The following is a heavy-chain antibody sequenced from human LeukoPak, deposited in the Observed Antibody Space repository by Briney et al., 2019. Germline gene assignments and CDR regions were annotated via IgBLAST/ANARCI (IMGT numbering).Heavy chain of an antibody. CDR2: TIPIFGMT. CDR3: ARDLRGVYYDSSGRDAFDI. J-gene: IGHJ3*02. V-gene: IGHV1-69*01. CDR1: GGTFSSYA. Sequence: SVKVSCKASGGTFSSYAISWVRQAPGQGLEWMGGTIPIFGMTNYAQKFQGRVTVTADESTSTAYMELSSLRSDDTAVYYCARDLRGVYYDSSGRDAFDIWGQGTMVTVSS. D-gene: IGHD3-22*01.